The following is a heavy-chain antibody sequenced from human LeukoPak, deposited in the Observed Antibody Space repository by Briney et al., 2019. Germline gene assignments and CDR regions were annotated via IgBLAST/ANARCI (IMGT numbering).Heavy chain of an antibody. CDR2: MYSGST. V-gene: IGHV4-4*07. CDR1: GGSISRYY. Sequence: PSETLSLTCTVSGGSISRYYWSWIRQPAGKGLEWIGRMYSGSTNYSPSLKSRVTMSIDTSKNQFYPKLTSVTAADTAVYYCARSDCSRGGCPSFEYWGQGILVTVSP. CDR3: ARSDCSRGGCPSFEY. D-gene: IGHD2-15*01. J-gene: IGHJ4*02.